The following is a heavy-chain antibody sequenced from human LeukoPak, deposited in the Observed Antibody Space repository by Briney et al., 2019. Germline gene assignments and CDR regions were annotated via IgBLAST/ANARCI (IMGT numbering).Heavy chain of an antibody. CDR1: GFTFSSYT. D-gene: IGHD3-22*01. V-gene: IGHV3-30-3*01. CDR3: ARGSYYYDSSGRYYFDY. CDR2: ISYDGNNK. Sequence: GGSLRLSCAASGFTFSSYTMHWVRQAPGKGLEWVAVISYDGNNKYYADSVKGRFTISRDNSKNTLYLQMNSLRAEDTAVYYCARGSYYYDSSGRYYFDYWGQGTLVTVSS. J-gene: IGHJ4*02.